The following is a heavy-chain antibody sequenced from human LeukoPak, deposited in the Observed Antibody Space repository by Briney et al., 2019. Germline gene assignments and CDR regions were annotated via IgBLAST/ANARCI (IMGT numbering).Heavy chain of an antibody. V-gene: IGHV3-23*01. D-gene: IGHD3-22*01. J-gene: IGHJ4*02. CDR3: AKRVDYDSSAAYFDY. CDR1: GFTFSSYA. Sequence: GGSLRLSCAASGFTFSSYAMSWVRQAPGKGLEWVSAVSPSGGSTYYADSVKGRFTISRDNSKNTLYLQMNSLRAEDTAVYYCAKRVDYDSSAAYFDYWGQGTLVTVSS. CDR2: VSPSGGST.